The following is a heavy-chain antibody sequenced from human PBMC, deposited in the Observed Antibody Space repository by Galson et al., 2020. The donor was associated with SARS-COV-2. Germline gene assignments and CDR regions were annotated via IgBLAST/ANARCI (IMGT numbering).Heavy chain of an antibody. CDR2: IYPSGST. CDR3: ARDPLSRGRPGDYEVYYYYIMEV. V-gene: IGHV4-4*07. Sequence: SETLSLTCTVSGGSISSYYWSWIRQPAEKGLEWIGRIYPSGSTSYNPSLKSRVTMSVDTSKNQFSLNLSSVTAADTAVYYCARDPLSRGRPGDYEVYYYYIMEVWGQGTTVTVSS. D-gene: IGHD4-17*01. CDR1: GGSISSYY. J-gene: IGHJ6*02.